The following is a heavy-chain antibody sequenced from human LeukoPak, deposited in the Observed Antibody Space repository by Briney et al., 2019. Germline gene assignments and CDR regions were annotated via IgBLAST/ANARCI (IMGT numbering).Heavy chain of an antibody. Sequence: ASVKVSCKASGYTFTGYYMHWVRQAPGQGLEWMGIINPSGGSTSYAQKFQGRVTMTRDMSTSTVYMELSSLRSEDTAVYYCARDRVWVVPAATYYYYYYMDVWGKGTTVTVSS. CDR2: INPSGGST. CDR3: ARDRVWVVPAATYYYYYYMDV. CDR1: GYTFTGYY. V-gene: IGHV1-46*01. D-gene: IGHD2-2*01. J-gene: IGHJ6*03.